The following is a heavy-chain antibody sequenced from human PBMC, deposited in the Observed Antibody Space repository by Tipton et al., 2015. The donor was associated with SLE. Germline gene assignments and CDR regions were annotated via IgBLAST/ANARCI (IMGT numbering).Heavy chain of an antibody. V-gene: IGHV4-61*08. CDR3: ARGGYSSSLYYFDY. D-gene: IGHD6-6*01. Sequence: TLSLTCTVSGGSINSGGYYWTWIRQHPGKGLEWIGYIYYSGSTNYYPSLKSRVTISVDTSKNQFSLKLSSVTAADTAVYYCARGGYSSSLYYFDYWGQGTLVTVSS. J-gene: IGHJ4*02. CDR1: GGSINSGGYY. CDR2: IYYSGST.